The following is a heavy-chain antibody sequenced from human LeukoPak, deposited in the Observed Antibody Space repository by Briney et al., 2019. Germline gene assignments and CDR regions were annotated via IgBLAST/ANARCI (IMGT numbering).Heavy chain of an antibody. D-gene: IGHD3-3*01. Sequence: GGSLRLSCAASGSTFSSSWMTWVRQAPGKGLEWVANIKEDGGVRHYVDSVKGRFTISRDNAKNSLYLQMNILRAEDTAVYYCARGAIFGVTTRGYGMDVWGQGTTVTVSS. CDR3: ARGAIFGVTTRGYGMDV. CDR2: IKEDGGVR. CDR1: GSTFSSSW. V-gene: IGHV3-7*01. J-gene: IGHJ6*02.